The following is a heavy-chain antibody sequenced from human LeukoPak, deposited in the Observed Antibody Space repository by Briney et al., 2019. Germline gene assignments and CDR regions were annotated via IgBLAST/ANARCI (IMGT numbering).Heavy chain of an antibody. V-gene: IGHV4-4*07. J-gene: IGHJ4*02. CDR1: GGSISSYY. D-gene: IGHD2-2*01. Sequence: SETLSLTCTVSGGSISSYYWSWIRQPAGKGLEWIGRIYTSGSTNYNPSLKSRVTMSVDTSKNQFSLKLSSVTAADTAVYYCARDRWGDRCSDGTHCDADGAGYYFDYWGQGILVAVSS. CDR3: ARDRWGDRCSDGTHCDADGAGYYFDY. CDR2: IYTSGST.